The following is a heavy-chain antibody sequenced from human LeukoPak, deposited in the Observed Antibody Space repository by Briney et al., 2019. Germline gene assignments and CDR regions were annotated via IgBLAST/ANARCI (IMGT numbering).Heavy chain of an antibody. Sequence: GGSLRLSCAASGFTVSSNYMSWVRQAPGKGLEWVSSIYSAGSTYYADSVKGRFTISRDNSKNTLYLQMNSLRAEDTAVYYCAKATYGDYVDFQHWGQGTLVTVSS. CDR3: AKATYGDYVDFQH. D-gene: IGHD4-17*01. J-gene: IGHJ1*01. V-gene: IGHV3-53*01. CDR1: GFTVSSNY. CDR2: IYSAGST.